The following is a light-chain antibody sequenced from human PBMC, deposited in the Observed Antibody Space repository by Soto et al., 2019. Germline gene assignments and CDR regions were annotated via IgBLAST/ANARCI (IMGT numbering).Light chain of an antibody. Sequence: QSVLTQPPSASGSPGQSGAISCTGTSSDVGGYNYVSWYQQHPGKAPKLMIYEVNKRPSGVPDHFSGSKSGNTASLTVSGLQAEDEADYYCSSYAGSSNVFGTGTKVTVL. V-gene: IGLV2-8*01. CDR3: SSYAGSSNV. CDR1: SSDVGGYNY. J-gene: IGLJ1*01. CDR2: EVN.